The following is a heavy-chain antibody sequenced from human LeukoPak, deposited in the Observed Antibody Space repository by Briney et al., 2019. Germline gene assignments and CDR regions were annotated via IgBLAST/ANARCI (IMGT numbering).Heavy chain of an antibody. CDR1: GFTFSGSA. CDR2: IRSKANSYAT. Sequence: QPGGYLRLSCAASGFTFSGSAMHWVRQASGKGLEWVGRIRSKANSYATAYAASVKGRFTISRDDSKNTAYLQMNSLKTEDTAVYYCTRHSYAFDYWGQGTLVTVSS. V-gene: IGHV3-73*01. CDR3: TRHSYAFDY. D-gene: IGHD1-26*01. J-gene: IGHJ4*02.